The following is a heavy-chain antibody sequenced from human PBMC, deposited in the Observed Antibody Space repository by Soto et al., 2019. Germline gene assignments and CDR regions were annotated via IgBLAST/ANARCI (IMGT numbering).Heavy chain of an antibody. CDR3: ARGFTAAGTGENDK. D-gene: IGHD6-13*01. Sequence: QVQLVQSGAEVKKPGASVRLSCKPSGYTFSTFGITWVRQAPGQGLEWMGWINTDNGDTNYAKNFQGRVTMTTDTSTNPAYMEPRSLRYDDTGVYYRARGFTAAGTGENDKGGPGTPVTVSS. CDR2: INTDNGDT. CDR1: GYTFSTFG. J-gene: IGHJ4*02. V-gene: IGHV1-18*01.